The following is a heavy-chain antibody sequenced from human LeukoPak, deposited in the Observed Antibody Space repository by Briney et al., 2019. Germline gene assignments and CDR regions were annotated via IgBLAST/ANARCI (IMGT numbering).Heavy chain of an antibody. CDR1: GFTFSSYA. J-gene: IGHJ5*02. D-gene: IGHD5-18*01. V-gene: IGHV3-23*01. CDR3: AKGGLLWFDP. CDR2: ISGRGGSK. Sequence: PGGSLRLSCAASGFTFSSYAMSWVRQAPGKGLEWVSAISGRGGSKYYADSVKGRFPISRDNSKTTLYVQMNSLRAEDTAVYYCAKGGLLWFDPWGQGTLVTVSS.